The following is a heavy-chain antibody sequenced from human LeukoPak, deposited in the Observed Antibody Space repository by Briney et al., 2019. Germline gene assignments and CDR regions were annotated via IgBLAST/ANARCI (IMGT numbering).Heavy chain of an antibody. CDR1: GGSISDNY. Sequence: SETLSLTCTVSGGSISDNYWSWIRQPPGKGLERIGYAYYSGHTNYNSSLKSRVTMSLDTSKSQFSLRLSSVTAADTAVYFCARHPFATPFDYWGPGTLVTVSS. CDR2: AYYSGHT. CDR3: ARHPFATPFDY. D-gene: IGHD2-15*01. J-gene: IGHJ4*02. V-gene: IGHV4-59*08.